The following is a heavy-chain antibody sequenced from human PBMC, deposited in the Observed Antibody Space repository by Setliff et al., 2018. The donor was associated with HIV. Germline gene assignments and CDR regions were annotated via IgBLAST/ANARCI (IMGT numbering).Heavy chain of an antibody. D-gene: IGHD2-8*02. J-gene: IGHJ2*01. CDR2: IYTSGKT. Sequence: SETLSLTCTVSGDSITRGSYYWSWIRQPAGKGLEWIGHIYTSGKTHYSPSLKSRITISADTSKNQLSLNLSSVTAADTAVYHCARLYLNTGGYWASTYRYLELWGRGTLVTVS. CDR1: GDSITRGSYY. V-gene: IGHV4-61*09. CDR3: ARLYLNTGGYWASTYRYLEL.